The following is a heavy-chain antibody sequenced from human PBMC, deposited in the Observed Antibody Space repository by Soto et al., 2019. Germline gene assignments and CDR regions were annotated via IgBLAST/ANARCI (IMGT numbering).Heavy chain of an antibody. Sequence: ASVKVSCKASGYTFTSYAMHWVRQAPGQRLEWMGWINAGNGNTKYSQKFQGRVTITRDTSASTAYMELSSLRSEDTAVYYCARSMIFGVVTSLKYNWFAPWGQGTLVTVSS. J-gene: IGHJ5*02. D-gene: IGHD3-3*01. CDR3: ARSMIFGVVTSLKYNWFAP. V-gene: IGHV1-3*01. CDR1: GYTFTSYA. CDR2: INAGNGNT.